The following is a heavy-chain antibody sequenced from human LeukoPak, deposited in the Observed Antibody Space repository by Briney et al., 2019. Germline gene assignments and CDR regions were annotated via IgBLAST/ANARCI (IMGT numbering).Heavy chain of an antibody. V-gene: IGHV4-34*01. D-gene: IGHD5-18*01. CDR1: GGSFSGYY. CDR2: INHSGSI. J-gene: IGHJ4*02. CDR3: ARDGVDTAMAWDY. Sequence: PSETLSLTCTVYGGSFSGYYWSWIRQPPGRGLEWIGEINHSGSINYNPSLKSRVTISVDTSKNQFSLKLSSVTAADTAVYYCARDGVDTAMAWDYWGQGTLVTVSS.